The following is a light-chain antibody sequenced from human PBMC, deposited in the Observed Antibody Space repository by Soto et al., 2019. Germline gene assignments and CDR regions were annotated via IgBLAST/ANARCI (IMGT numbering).Light chain of an antibody. CDR3: QQYNAYTRT. Sequence: ETHLTQSPGSLSVSPGERVTITCRPSQAVPNNMAWYQQKPGKPPKLLIYEASTIPSGVPSRITGRKSGTQFTLTIGSLEPEDFAMYYCQQYNAYTRTFGQGTKVDIK. J-gene: IGKJ2*01. CDR2: EAS. CDR1: QAVPNN. V-gene: IGKV1-9*01.